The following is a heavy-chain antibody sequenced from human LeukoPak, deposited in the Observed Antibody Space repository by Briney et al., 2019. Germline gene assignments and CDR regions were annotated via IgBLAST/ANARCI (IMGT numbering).Heavy chain of an antibody. Sequence: EASVKVSCKASGYTFSRYDINWVRQATGQGLEWMGWMNPNSGNTGYAQKFQGRVTMTRNTSISTAYMELSSLGSEDTAVYYCARGSSSWESYFDYWGQGTLVTVSS. CDR2: MNPNSGNT. CDR1: GYTFSRYD. J-gene: IGHJ4*02. V-gene: IGHV1-8*01. CDR3: ARGSSSWESYFDY. D-gene: IGHD6-13*01.